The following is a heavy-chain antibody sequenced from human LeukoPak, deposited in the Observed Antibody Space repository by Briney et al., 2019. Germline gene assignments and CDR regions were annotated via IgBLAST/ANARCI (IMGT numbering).Heavy chain of an antibody. CDR1: GFTFSDYY. Sequence: PGGSLRLSCAASGFTFSDYYMSWIRQAPGKGLEWVSSFSSSGSPIYYADSVKGRFTISRDNAKNSLYLQMNSLRAEDTAVYYCARSYYYDSSSYSPFDYWGQGTLVTVSS. CDR2: FSSSGSPI. D-gene: IGHD3-22*01. V-gene: IGHV3-11*04. J-gene: IGHJ4*02. CDR3: ARSYYYDSSSYSPFDY.